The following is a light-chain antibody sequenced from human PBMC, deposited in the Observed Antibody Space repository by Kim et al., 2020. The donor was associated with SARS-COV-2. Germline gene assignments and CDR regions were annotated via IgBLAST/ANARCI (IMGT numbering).Light chain of an antibody. CDR2: GAS. V-gene: IGKV3-20*01. CDR3: QQYGVSPRT. CDR1: QSVTRSY. J-gene: IGKJ1*01. Sequence: EIVLTQSPGTLSLSPGERATLSCRASQSVTRSYLAWYQQKPGQAPRLLIYGASSRATGIPDRFSGSGSGTDFTLTISRLEPEDFAVYYCQQYGVSPRTFGQGTKVEIK.